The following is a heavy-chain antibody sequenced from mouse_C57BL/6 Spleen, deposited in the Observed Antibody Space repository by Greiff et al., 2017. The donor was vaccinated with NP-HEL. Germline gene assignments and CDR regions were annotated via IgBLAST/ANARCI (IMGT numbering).Heavy chain of an antibody. Sequence: EVMLVESGPGMVKPSQSLSLTCTVTGYSITSGYDWHWIRHFPGNKLEWMGYISYSGSTNYNPSLKSRISITHDTSKNHFFLKLNSVTTEDTATYYCARAPIYYYGSSYWYFDVWGTGTTVTVSS. CDR2: ISYSGST. CDR1: GYSITSGYD. J-gene: IGHJ1*03. V-gene: IGHV3-1*01. D-gene: IGHD1-1*01. CDR3: ARAPIYYYGSSYWYFDV.